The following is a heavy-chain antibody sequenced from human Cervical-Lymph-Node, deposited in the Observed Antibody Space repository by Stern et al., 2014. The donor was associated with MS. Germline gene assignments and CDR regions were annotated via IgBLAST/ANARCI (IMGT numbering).Heavy chain of an antibody. D-gene: IGHD3-3*02. CDR3: TRERSFSRIHYIDY. CDR1: GGSMSGSSYY. Sequence: QVQLQESGPGLVKPSETLSLNCPVSGGSMSGSSYYWGWTRQPPGKGLEWIGTINYSGSTYYNPSLKTRVTISVDTSKNQFSLKLSSVTAADTAVYYCTRERSFSRIHYIDYWGQGTLVTVSS. V-gene: IGHV4-39*02. CDR2: INYSGST. J-gene: IGHJ4*02.